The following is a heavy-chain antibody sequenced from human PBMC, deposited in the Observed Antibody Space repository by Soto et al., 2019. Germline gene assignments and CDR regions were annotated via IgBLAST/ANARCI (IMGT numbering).Heavy chain of an antibody. Sequence: EVQLVESGGGLVKPGGSLRLSCAASGFTFNNAWMSWVRQAPGKGLEWVGRIKSKTDGGTTDYAAPVKGRFTISRDDSKNSLYLQMNSLKTEDTAVYSCTAPIVVPRMDVWGQGTTVTVSS. V-gene: IGHV3-15*01. D-gene: IGHD3-22*01. J-gene: IGHJ6*02. CDR3: TAPIVVPRMDV. CDR2: IKSKTDGGTT. CDR1: GFTFNNAW.